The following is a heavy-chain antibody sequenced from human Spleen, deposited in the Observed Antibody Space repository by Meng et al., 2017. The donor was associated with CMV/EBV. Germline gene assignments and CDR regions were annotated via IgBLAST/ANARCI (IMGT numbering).Heavy chain of an antibody. CDR1: GYPFTGYY. Sequence: VKVSCKASGYPFTGYYTHWVRQAPGQGLEWMGWINPNSGDTNYAQKFQGRVIMTRDTPISTAYMELSRLRSDDTAVYYCASGPSYAYWGQGTLVTVSS. CDR2: INPNSGDT. D-gene: IGHD2-8*01. CDR3: ASGPSYAY. J-gene: IGHJ4*02. V-gene: IGHV1-2*02.